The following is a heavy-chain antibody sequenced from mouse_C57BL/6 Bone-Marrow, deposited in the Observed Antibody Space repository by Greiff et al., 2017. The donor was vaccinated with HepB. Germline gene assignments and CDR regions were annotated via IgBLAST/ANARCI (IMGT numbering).Heavy chain of an antibody. D-gene: IGHD2-5*01. J-gene: IGHJ4*01. CDR1: GYSITSGYD. Sequence: VQLQQSGPGMVKPSQSLSLTCTVTGYSITSGYDWHWIRHFPGNKLEWMGYISDSGSTNYNPSLKSRISITHDTSKNHFFLKLNSVTTEDTATYYCAREEAYSNYSYAMDYWGQGTSVTVSS. CDR3: AREEAYSNYSYAMDY. V-gene: IGHV3-1*01. CDR2: ISDSGST.